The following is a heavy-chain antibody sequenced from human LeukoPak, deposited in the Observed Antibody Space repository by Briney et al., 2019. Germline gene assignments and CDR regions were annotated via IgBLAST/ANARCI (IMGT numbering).Heavy chain of an antibody. V-gene: IGHV3-7*04. J-gene: IGHJ4*02. Sequence: GGSLRLSCAASGFTFSSYRMSWVRQAPGKGLEWVANIKQDGSEKNYVDSMKGRFTISRDNAKNSLYLQMNSLRAEDTAVYYCARGSGWYFYWGQGTLVTVSS. CDR1: GFTFSSYR. CDR2: IKQDGSEK. D-gene: IGHD6-19*01. CDR3: ARGSGWYFY.